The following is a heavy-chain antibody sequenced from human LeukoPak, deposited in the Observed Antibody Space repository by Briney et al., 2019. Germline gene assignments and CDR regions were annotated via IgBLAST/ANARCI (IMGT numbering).Heavy chain of an antibody. V-gene: IGHV3-23*01. CDR3: AKGSRSSRPYYFDH. D-gene: IGHD6-6*01. CDR2: ITGSGDGT. CDR1: GFTFSSYA. J-gene: IGHJ4*02. Sequence: SGGSLRLSCAASGFTFSSYAMSWVRQVPGKVPEWVVAITGSGDGTYYADSVKGRFTISRDNSKTTLYLQVNGLRAEDTAIYYCAKGSRSSRPYYFDHWGQGTLVTASS.